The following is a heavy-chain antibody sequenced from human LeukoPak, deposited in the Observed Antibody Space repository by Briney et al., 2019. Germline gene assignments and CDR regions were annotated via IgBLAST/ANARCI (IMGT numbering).Heavy chain of an antibody. CDR1: GGSISSSSHY. V-gene: IGHV4-39*01. CDR3: ARHEHGDYGDPNWFDP. CDR2: IYKTGST. Sequence: SETLSLICAASGGSISSSSHYWGWIRQPPGKGLEWIASIYKTGSTFYNPSLKSRVTISVDTSKNQFSLNLRSVTAADTAVYYCARHEHGDYGDPNWFDPWGQGTLVTVSA. J-gene: IGHJ5*02. D-gene: IGHD4-17*01.